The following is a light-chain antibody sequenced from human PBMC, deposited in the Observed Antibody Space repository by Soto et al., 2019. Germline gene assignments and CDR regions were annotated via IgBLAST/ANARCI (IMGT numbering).Light chain of an antibody. J-gene: IGKJ1*01. V-gene: IGKV3-20*01. CDR3: QQNGGSSWT. CDR1: QSVSSSF. CDR2: AAS. Sequence: EIVLTQSPGTLSLSPGEGATLSCRASQSVSSSFLAWYQQRPGQAPRLLIYAASRRATGIPDRFSGSGCGTDFTLTISRLEPEDFAVYYCQQNGGSSWTFGQGTKVEIK.